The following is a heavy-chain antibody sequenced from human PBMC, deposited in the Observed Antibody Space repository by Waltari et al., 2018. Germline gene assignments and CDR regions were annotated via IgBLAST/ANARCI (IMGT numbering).Heavy chain of an antibody. Sequence: QAQLQELGPGQVKPSETLSFRCAVSGDSISTSTSYWGWVRQPPGKGLEWVGSVYYNGYKFYNPSLKSRLTLAMDTSNNHFSLSLTSVTAADTAIYYCVRQRSADFWSGYFDLWGQGTLVTVSS. J-gene: IGHJ4*02. CDR3: VRQRSADFWSGYFDL. CDR1: GDSISTSTSY. CDR2: VYYNGYK. D-gene: IGHD3-3*01. V-gene: IGHV4-39*01.